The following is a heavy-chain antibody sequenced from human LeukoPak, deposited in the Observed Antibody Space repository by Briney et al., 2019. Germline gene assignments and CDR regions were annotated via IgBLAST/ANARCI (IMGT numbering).Heavy chain of an antibody. CDR2: INSDGTIT. V-gene: IGHV3-74*01. CDR3: ARDRAGGSGSYSLGG. D-gene: IGHD3-10*01. J-gene: IGHJ4*02. CDR1: GFTFSSYW. Sequence: GGSLRLSCAASGFTFSSYWMHWVRQAPGKGLVWVSRINSDGTITTYADSVKGRFTISRDNAKNTLYLQMNSLRAEDTAIYYCARDRAGGSGSYSLGGWGQGTLVTVSS.